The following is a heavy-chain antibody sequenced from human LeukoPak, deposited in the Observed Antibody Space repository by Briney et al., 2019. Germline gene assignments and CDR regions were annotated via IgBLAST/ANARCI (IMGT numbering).Heavy chain of an antibody. Sequence: SETLSLTCTVSGGSISTYYWSWIRQPAGKGLEWIGRIYTSGSTNYNPSLKSRVTMSVDTSKNHFSLKLSSVTAEDTAVYYCARGRFCGDGFYPWDFHYWGQGTPVTVSS. J-gene: IGHJ4*02. D-gene: IGHD2-21*02. CDR2: IYTSGST. CDR1: GGSISTYY. CDR3: ARGRFCGDGFYPWDFHY. V-gene: IGHV4-4*07.